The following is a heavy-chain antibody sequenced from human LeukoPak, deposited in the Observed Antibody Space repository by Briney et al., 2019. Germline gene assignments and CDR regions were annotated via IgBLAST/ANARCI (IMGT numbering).Heavy chain of an antibody. J-gene: IGHJ3*02. D-gene: IGHD4-17*01. CDR1: GYTFTGYY. CDR3: ARDLDYGDYHAFDI. Sequence: ASVKVSCKASGYTFTGYYMHWVRQAPGQGLEWMGRANPNSGGTNYAQKFQGRVTMTRDTSISTAYMELSRLRSDDTAVYYCARDLDYGDYHAFDIWGQGTMVTVSS. CDR2: ANPNSGGT. V-gene: IGHV1-2*06.